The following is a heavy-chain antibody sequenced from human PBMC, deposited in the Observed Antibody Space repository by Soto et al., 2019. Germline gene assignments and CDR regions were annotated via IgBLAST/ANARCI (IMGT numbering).Heavy chain of an antibody. J-gene: IGHJ5*02. V-gene: IGHV3-23*01. CDR3: AKGSSSWYWDPNWFDP. CDR1: GFTFSSYA. CDR2: ISGSGGST. Sequence: GGSLRLSCAASGFTFSSYAMSWVRQAPGKGLEWVSAISGSGGSTYFADSVKGRFTISRDNSKNTLYLQMNSLRAEDTAVYYCAKGSSSWYWDPNWFDPWGQGTLVTVSS. D-gene: IGHD6-13*01.